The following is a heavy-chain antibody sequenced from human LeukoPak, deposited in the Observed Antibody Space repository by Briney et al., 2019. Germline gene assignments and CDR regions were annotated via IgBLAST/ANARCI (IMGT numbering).Heavy chain of an antibody. V-gene: IGHV1-2*02. D-gene: IGHD2-2*01. CDR3: ARVSDIVVVPAAIYFDY. J-gene: IGHJ4*02. CDR2: INPNRGGT. Sequence: GASVKVSCTASGYTFTAFYMHWVRQAPGQAPEWMGWINPNRGGTKYAQKFHGRVPITKDTSITTAYMELGSLRSDDTAVYYCARVSDIVVVPAAIYFDYWGQGALVTVSS. CDR1: GYTFTAFY.